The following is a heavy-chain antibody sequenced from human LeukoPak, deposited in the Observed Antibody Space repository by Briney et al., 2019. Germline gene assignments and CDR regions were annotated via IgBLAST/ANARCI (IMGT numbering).Heavy chain of an antibody. CDR3: AKGSITIFGVADYYYYYMDV. CDR2: ISGSGGTT. J-gene: IGHJ6*03. D-gene: IGHD3-3*01. V-gene: IGHV3-23*01. Sequence: PGGSLRLSCAASGFTFSSYAMSWVRQAPGKGLEWVSAISGSGGTTYYADSVKGRFTISRDNSKNTLYLQMNSLGAEDTAVYYCAKGSITIFGVADYYYYYMDVWGKGTTVTVSS. CDR1: GFTFSSYA.